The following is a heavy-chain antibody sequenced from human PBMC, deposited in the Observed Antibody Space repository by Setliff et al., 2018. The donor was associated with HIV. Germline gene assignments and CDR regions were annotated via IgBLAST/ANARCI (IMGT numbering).Heavy chain of an antibody. D-gene: IGHD5-12*01. CDR1: GHSISGYY. Sequence: SQTLSLTCSVSGHSISGYYWSWIRQPAGRGLEWIGRIHTSGNTNYNPSLRGRVTMSVDMSKNQFSLKLTSVSAADTAVYYCARDRIEFVAEDPHDVFDIWGRGTLVTVSS. J-gene: IGHJ3*02. V-gene: IGHV4-4*07. CDR2: IHTSGNT. CDR3: ARDRIEFVAEDPHDVFDI.